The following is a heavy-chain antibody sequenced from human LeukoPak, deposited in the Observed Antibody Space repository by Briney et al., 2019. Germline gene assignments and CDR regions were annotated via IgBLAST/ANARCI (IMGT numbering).Heavy chain of an antibody. V-gene: IGHV4-61*02. J-gene: IGHJ4*02. CDR1: GGSISSGSYY. CDR3: AREGGGGIDY. Sequence: SQTLSLTCTVSGGSISSGSYYWSWIRQPAGKGLEWIGRIYTSGSTNYNPSLKSRVTISVDTSKNQFSLKLSSMTAADTAVYYCAREGGGGIDYWGQGTLVTVSS. CDR2: IYTSGST. D-gene: IGHD2-15*01.